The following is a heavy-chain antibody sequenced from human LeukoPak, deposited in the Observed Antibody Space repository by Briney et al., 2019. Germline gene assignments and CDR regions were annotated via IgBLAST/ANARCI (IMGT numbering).Heavy chain of an antibody. Sequence: PSETLSLTCTVSGGSISSGSYYWSWIRQPAGKGLEWIGRIYTSGSTNYNPSLKSRVSISVDTSKNQFSLKLSSVTAADTAVYYCATYSSSSGRAYWGQGTLVTVSS. J-gene: IGHJ4*02. CDR2: IYTSGST. CDR1: GGSISSGSYY. CDR3: ATYSSSSGRAY. D-gene: IGHD6-6*01. V-gene: IGHV4-61*02.